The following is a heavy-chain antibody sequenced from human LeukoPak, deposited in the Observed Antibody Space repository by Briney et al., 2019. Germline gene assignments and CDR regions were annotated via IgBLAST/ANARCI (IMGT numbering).Heavy chain of an antibody. J-gene: IGHJ4*02. CDR2: ISGSSSNI. Sequence: WGSQRLSCAASGFTFSSYSMNWVRQAPGKGLEWVSYISGSSSNIYYAESVKGRFTISRDNAKNSLYLQMNSLRDDDTAVYYCARDRSRAAAGFDYWVQGTLVTVTS. CDR3: ARDRSRAAAGFDY. CDR1: GFTFSSYS. D-gene: IGHD6-13*01. V-gene: IGHV3-48*02.